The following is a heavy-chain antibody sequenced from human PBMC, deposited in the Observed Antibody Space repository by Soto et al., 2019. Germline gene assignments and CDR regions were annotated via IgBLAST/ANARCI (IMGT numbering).Heavy chain of an antibody. D-gene: IGHD3-10*02. J-gene: IGHJ4*02. CDR1: GFTFSSYA. Sequence: GGSLRLSCAASGFTFSSYAMHWVRQAPGKGLEWVSTINPSGGSTYYAASVKGRFTISRDNSRNTLSLQMNSLRAEDTAVYYCAKDLGFQRKCFQYWGRGTLVTVCS. CDR3: AKDLGFQRKCFQY. V-gene: IGHV3-23*01. CDR2: INPSGGST.